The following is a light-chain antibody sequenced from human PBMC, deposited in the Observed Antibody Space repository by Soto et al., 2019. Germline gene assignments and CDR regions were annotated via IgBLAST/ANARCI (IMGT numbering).Light chain of an antibody. CDR2: GAS. Sequence: EIVMTQSPATLSVSPGERATLSCRASQSVSSNLAWYQQKPGQAPRLLIYGASTRATGIPARFSCSGCGTEFTLTISSLQSEDFAVYYCQQYNNWPPSITFGQGTRLEIK. CDR1: QSVSSN. J-gene: IGKJ5*01. CDR3: QQYNNWPPSIT. V-gene: IGKV3-15*01.